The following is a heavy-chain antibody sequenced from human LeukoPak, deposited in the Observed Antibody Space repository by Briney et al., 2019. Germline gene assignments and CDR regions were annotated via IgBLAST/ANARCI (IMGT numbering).Heavy chain of an antibody. CDR2: INPNSGNT. CDR1: GYTFTGYY. J-gene: IGHJ4*02. D-gene: IGHD6-19*01. CDR3: ARAPSGWPVDY. Sequence: ASVKVSCRGSGYTFTGYYMHWVRQAPGQGLEWMGWINPNSGNTGYAQKFQGRVTMTRNTSISTAYMELSSLRSEDTAVYYCARAPSGWPVDYWGQGTLVTVSS. V-gene: IGHV1-8*02.